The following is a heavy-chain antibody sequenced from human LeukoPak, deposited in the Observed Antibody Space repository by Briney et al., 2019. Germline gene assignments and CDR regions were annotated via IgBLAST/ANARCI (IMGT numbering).Heavy chain of an antibody. Sequence: GASVKVSCKASGYTFTSYDINWVRQATGQGLEWMGWMNPNSGNTGYAQKFQGRVTMTRNTSISTAYMELSSLRSEDTAVYYCARGGMATIDYYYMDVWGKGTTVTVSS. V-gene: IGHV1-8*01. D-gene: IGHD5-12*01. J-gene: IGHJ6*03. CDR1: GYTFTSYD. CDR3: ARGGMATIDYYYMDV. CDR2: MNPNSGNT.